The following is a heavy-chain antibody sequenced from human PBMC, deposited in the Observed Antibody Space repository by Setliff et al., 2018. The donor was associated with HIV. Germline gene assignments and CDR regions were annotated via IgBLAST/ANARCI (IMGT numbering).Heavy chain of an antibody. Sequence: GSLRLSCSASGFPFADFPMSWVRQVPGKGLEWVGFIRSKLYGGTAEYAASVRGRFIISRDDSRSTAYLQMNSLKTEDTAIYYCTRVSSGYYDTSGYPQYFQHWGQGTLVTVS. CDR1: GFPFADFP. V-gene: IGHV3-49*04. D-gene: IGHD3-22*01. CDR3: TRVSSGYYDTSGYPQYFQH. CDR2: IRSKLYGGTA. J-gene: IGHJ1*01.